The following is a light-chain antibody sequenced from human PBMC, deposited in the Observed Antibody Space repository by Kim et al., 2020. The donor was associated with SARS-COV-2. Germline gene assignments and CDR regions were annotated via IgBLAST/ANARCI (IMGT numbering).Light chain of an antibody. Sequence: SYELTQPPSVSVSPGQTASITCSGDVLGEKYVGWYQQKPGQSPVLVIYQDVKRPSGIPERFSGSNSGNTATLTISGTQAMDEAAYYCQAWDSNTASFGGGTQLTVL. J-gene: IGLJ2*01. CDR1: VLGEKY. CDR3: QAWDSNTAS. V-gene: IGLV3-1*01. CDR2: QDV.